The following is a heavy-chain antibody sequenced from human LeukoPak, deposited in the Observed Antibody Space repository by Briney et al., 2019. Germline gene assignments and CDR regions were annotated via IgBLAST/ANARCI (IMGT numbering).Heavy chain of an antibody. CDR1: GFIFNKHA. J-gene: IGHJ4*02. D-gene: IGHD4/OR15-4a*01. CDR3: AKERDYGPADY. V-gene: IGHV3-23*01. CDR2: LSGSGSST. Sequence: GGSLRLSCVASGFIFNKHAMSWVRQAPGKGLEWVSGLSGSGSSTDYADSVKGRLTVSRDNSKNTLFLQMNSLRAEDTAIYYCAKERDYGPADYWGQGTLVTVSS.